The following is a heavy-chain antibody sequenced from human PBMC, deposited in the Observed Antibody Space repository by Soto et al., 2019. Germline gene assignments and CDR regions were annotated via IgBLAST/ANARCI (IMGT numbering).Heavy chain of an antibody. CDR1: GYTFSNYY. CDR2: INPSGGST. Sequence: ASVKVSCKASGYTFSNYYMHWVRQAPGQGLEWMGIINPSGGSTRYAQKFQGRVTITRDTSASTAYMELSSLRSEDTAVYYCARSIVVVTALDYWGQGTLVTVSS. D-gene: IGHD2-21*02. V-gene: IGHV1-46*01. CDR3: ARSIVVVTALDY. J-gene: IGHJ4*02.